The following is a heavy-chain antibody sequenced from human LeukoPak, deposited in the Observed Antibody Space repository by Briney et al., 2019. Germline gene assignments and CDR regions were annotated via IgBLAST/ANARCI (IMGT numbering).Heavy chain of an antibody. J-gene: IGHJ4*02. Sequence: KPSETLSLTCTASGGSISSGTYYWGWIRQPPGKGLEWIGTIYYSGSTYYNPSLKSRVTISVDTSKNQFSLKLSSVTAADTAVYYCARRERSGTYFFDYWGQGTLVTVSS. V-gene: IGHV4-39*01. D-gene: IGHD1-26*01. CDR2: IYYSGST. CDR3: ARRERSGTYFFDY. CDR1: GGSISSGTYY.